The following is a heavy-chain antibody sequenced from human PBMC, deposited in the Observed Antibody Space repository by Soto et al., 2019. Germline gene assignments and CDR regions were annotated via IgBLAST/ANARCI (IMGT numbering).Heavy chain of an antibody. CDR1: GGSFSGYY. Sequence: PSETLSLTCAVYGGSFSGYYWSWIRQPPGKGLEWIGEINHSGSTNYNPSLKSRATISVDTSKNQFSLKLSSVTAADTAVYYCAREQLGYCTNGVCQTDYYYYYGMDVWGQGTTVTVSS. V-gene: IGHV4-34*01. D-gene: IGHD2-8*01. CDR3: AREQLGYCTNGVCQTDYYYYYGMDV. J-gene: IGHJ6*02. CDR2: INHSGST.